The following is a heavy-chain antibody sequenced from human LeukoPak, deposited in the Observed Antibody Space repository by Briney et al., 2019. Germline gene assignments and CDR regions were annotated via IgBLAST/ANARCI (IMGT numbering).Heavy chain of an antibody. Sequence: GGSLRLSCVASGFTFSSYAMSWVRQAPGKGLEWVSAISGSGGSTYYADSVKGRFTISRDNSKNTLYLQMNSLRAEDTAVYYCAKEQYVLRFLELLFPADYWGLGTLVTVSS. D-gene: IGHD3-3*01. CDR3: AKEQYVLRFLELLFPADY. CDR1: GFTFSSYA. V-gene: IGHV3-23*01. J-gene: IGHJ4*02. CDR2: ISGSGGST.